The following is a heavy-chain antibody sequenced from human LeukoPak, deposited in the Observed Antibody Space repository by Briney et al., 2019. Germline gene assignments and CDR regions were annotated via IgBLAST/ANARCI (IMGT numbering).Heavy chain of an antibody. CDR2: IYTSGST. CDR3: ARVHYDSSGYIDY. CDR1: AVSISSYY. V-gene: IGHV4-4*07. Sequence: PSETLSLTCTVSAVSISSYYWSWIRQPAGKGLEWIGRIYTSGSTNHNPSLKSRVTMSVDKSKNQLSLKLSSVTAADTAVYYCARVHYDSSGYIDYWGQGTLVTVSS. J-gene: IGHJ4*02. D-gene: IGHD3-22*01.